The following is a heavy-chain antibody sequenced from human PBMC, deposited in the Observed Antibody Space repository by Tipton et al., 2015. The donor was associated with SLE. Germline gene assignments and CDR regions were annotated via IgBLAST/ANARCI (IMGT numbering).Heavy chain of an antibody. V-gene: IGHV3-74*01. CDR2: INSDGSST. J-gene: IGHJ4*02. Sequence: SLRLSCAASGFTFSSYWMHWVRQAPGKGLVWVSRINSDGSSTSYADSVKGRFTISRDNAKNSLYLQMNSLRAEDTAVYYCARDASVGVAAAYWGQGTLVTVSS. CDR1: GFTFSSYW. CDR3: ARDASVGVAAAY. D-gene: IGHD2-15*01.